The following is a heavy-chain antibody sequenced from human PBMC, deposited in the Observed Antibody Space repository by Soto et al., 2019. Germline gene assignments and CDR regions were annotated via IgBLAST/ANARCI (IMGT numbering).Heavy chain of an antibody. D-gene: IGHD3-22*01. CDR1: GGTFSSYA. CDR2: IIPIFGTA. V-gene: IGHV1-69*12. CDR3: AREKGPYDSSGYTFDY. J-gene: IGHJ4*02. Sequence: QVQLVQSGAEVKKPGSSVKVSCKASGGTFSSYAISWVRQAPGQGLEWMGGIIPIFGTANYAQKFQGRVTITADEAKSTAYMELSSLRSEDTAVYYCAREKGPYDSSGYTFDYWGQGTLVTVSS.